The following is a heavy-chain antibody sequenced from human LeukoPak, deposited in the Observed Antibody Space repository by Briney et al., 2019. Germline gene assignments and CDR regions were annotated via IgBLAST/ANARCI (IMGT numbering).Heavy chain of an antibody. D-gene: IGHD2-15*01. CDR3: ARGVGEYCSGGSCYPFDY. CDR1: GGSISSGAYP. V-gene: IGHV4-31*03. CDR2: IYYSGST. Sequence: PSQTLSLTCTVSGGSISSGAYPWSWIRQHPGEGLEWIGYIYYSGSTYYNPSLKSRVSISVDTSKNQFSLKLSSVTAADTAVYYCARGVGEYCSGGSCYPFDYWGQGTLVTVSS. J-gene: IGHJ4*02.